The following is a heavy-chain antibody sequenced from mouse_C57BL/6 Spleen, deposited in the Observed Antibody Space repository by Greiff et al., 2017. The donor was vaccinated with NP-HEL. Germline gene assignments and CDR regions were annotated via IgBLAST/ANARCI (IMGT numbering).Heavy chain of an antibody. CDR3: ARERLYAMDY. J-gene: IGHJ4*01. CDR1: GYTFTSYW. V-gene: IGHV1-55*01. Sequence: VQLQQSGAELVKPGASVKMSCKASGYTFTSYWITWVKQRPGQGLEWIGDIYPGSGSTTYNEKFKSKATLTVDTSSSTACMQLSSLTSEDSAVYYWARERLYAMDYWGQGTSVTVSS. CDR2: IYPGSGST.